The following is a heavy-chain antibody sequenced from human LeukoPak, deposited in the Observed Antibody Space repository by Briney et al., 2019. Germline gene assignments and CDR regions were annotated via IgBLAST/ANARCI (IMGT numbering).Heavy chain of an antibody. CDR2: IYSGGST. CDR1: GFTVSSNY. V-gene: IGHV3-53*01. D-gene: IGHD5-18*01. CDR3: ARLRGYSYGPPDY. J-gene: IGHJ4*02. Sequence: GGSLRLSCAASGFTVSSNYMSWVRQAPGKGLEWVSVIYSGGSTFYADSVKGRLTISRDNSKNTLYLQMNSLGAEDTAMYYCARLRGYSYGPPDYWGQGTLVTVSS.